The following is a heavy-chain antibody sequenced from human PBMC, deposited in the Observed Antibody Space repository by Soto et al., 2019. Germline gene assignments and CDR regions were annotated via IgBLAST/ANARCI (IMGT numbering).Heavy chain of an antibody. J-gene: IGHJ6*02. D-gene: IGHD3-10*01. CDR1: RYSFTNYW. CDR3: ARPRSGSYRLDYYGMDV. CDR2: IYPGDSDS. V-gene: IGHV5-51*01. Sequence: PGESLKISCQGSRYSFTNYWIAWVRQMPGKGLEWMGIIYPGDSDSRYSPSFQGQVTISADKSISTAYLQWSSLKASDTAIYYCARPRSGSYRLDYYGMDVWGQGTTVTVSS.